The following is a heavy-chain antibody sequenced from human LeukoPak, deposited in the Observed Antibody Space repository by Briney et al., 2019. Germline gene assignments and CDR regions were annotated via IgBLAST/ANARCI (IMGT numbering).Heavy chain of an antibody. D-gene: IGHD6-13*01. Sequence: SPSKTLSLTCTVSGDSVSSGNYYWSWIRQPPGKGLEWIGFMSNSGHTDPTPSLKSRVTISLDTSKNQFSLKLNSVTAADTAVYYCARVSAAGTGPDSWGQGTLVTVSS. V-gene: IGHV4-61*01. CDR1: GDSVSSGNYY. CDR2: MSNSGHT. J-gene: IGHJ4*02. CDR3: ARVSAAGTGPDS.